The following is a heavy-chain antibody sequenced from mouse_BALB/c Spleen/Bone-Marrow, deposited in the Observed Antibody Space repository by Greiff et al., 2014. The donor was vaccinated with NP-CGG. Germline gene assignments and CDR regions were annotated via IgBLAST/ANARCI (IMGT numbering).Heavy chain of an antibody. J-gene: IGHJ3*01. V-gene: IGHV1-62-2*01. CDR2: FYPGSGSI. Sequence: VKLVESGAELVKPGASVELSCKASGYTFTEYIIHWVKQRSGQGLEWIGWFYPGSGSIKYNEKFKDKATLTADKSSSTVYMELSRLTSEDSAVYFCARHEDRLRAWFAYWGQGTLVTVSA. D-gene: IGHD3-2*02. CDR1: GYTFTEYI. CDR3: ARHEDRLRAWFAY.